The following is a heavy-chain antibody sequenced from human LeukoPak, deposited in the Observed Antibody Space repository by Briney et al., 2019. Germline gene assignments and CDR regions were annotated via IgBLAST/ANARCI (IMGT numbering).Heavy chain of an antibody. CDR1: GFTFSSYG. D-gene: IGHD6-13*01. Sequence: GGSLRLSCAASGFTFSSYGMHWVRQAPGKGLEWVAFIRSDGSIKYYTESVKGRFTISRDNSKNTLYLQMNSLRAEDTAVYYCARDQQQLADYWGQGTLVTVSS. V-gene: IGHV3-30*02. J-gene: IGHJ4*02. CDR3: ARDQQQLADY. CDR2: IRSDGSIK.